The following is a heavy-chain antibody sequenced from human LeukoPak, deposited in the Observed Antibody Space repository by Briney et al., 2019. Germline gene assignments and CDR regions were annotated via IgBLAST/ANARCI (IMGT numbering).Heavy chain of an antibody. J-gene: IGHJ4*02. CDR2: INPNSGGT. V-gene: IGHV1-2*02. D-gene: IGHD5-18*01. CDR3: ARGGYSYGYDFDY. CDR1: GYTFTGYY. Sequence: GASVKVSCKASGYTFTGYYMHWVRQAPGQGLEWMGWINPNSGGTNYAQKFQGRVTMTRDTSISTAYMELSRLRSDDTAVCCCARGGYSYGYDFDYWGQGTLVTVSS.